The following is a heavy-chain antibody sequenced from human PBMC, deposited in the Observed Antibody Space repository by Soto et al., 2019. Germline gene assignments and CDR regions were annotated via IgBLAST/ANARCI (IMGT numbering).Heavy chain of an antibody. D-gene: IGHD3-22*01. CDR2: IYPGDSDT. CDR3: ASGRRTYYYECSGYYSPGAAFDI. Sequence: PGESLKISCKGSGYSFTSYWIGWVRQMPGKGLEWMGIIYPGDSDTRYSPSFQGQVTISADKSISTAYLQWSSLKASDTAMYYCASGRRTYYYECSGYYSPGAAFDIWGQGTMVTVSS. J-gene: IGHJ3*02. CDR1: GYSFTSYW. V-gene: IGHV5-51*01.